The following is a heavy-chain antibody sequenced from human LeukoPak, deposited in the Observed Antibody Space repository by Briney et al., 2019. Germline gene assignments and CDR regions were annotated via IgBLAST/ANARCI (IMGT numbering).Heavy chain of an antibody. D-gene: IGHD1-1*01. CDR2: IWYDGSNK. CDR1: GFTFSSYG. J-gene: IGHJ4*02. Sequence: PGGSLRLSCAASGFTFSSYGMHWVRQAPGKGLEWVAVIWYDGSNKYYADSVKGRFTISRDNSKNTLYLQMNSLRAEDTAVYYCAREEAILEGYFDYWGQGTLVTVSS. CDR3: AREEAILEGYFDY. V-gene: IGHV3-33*01.